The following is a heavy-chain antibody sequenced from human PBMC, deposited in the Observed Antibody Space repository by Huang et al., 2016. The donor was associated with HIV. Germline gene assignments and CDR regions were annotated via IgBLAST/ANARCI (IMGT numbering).Heavy chain of an antibody. CDR1: GFTVNSNY. CDR3: ARGRYGTPNA. Sequence: EVPLVESGGGLVQPGGSLGLSCAASGFTVNSNYMTWFRQAPGKGLELVSLLDHGGKAHYADSVKGRVTISGDISQNTVFLQRSSLRVEDTAVYYCARGRYGTPNAWGQGTLVTVSS. J-gene: IGHJ5*02. D-gene: IGHD5-18*01. V-gene: IGHV3-53*01. CDR2: LDHGGKA.